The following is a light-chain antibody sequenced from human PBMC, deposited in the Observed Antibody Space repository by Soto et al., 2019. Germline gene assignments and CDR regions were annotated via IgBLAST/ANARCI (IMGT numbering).Light chain of an antibody. CDR1: QDIRKD. V-gene: IGKV1-6*01. Sequence: AIQMTQSPSSLSASVGDRVTITCRASQDIRKDLAWYQQKPGKAPQILIYGASTLQTGVASRFSGSGSATDFTLTISSLQPEDSAAYYFLQDYSYQLDFGPGPK. J-gene: IGKJ2*01. CDR2: GAS. CDR3: LQDYSYQLD.